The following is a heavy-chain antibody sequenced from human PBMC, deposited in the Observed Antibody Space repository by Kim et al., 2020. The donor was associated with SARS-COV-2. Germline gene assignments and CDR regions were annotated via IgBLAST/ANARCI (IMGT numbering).Heavy chain of an antibody. Sequence: GGSLRLSCAAPGFTFRNYDMSWVRQAPGKGLEWVSMILLGGGTTLYADSVKGRFTISRDASKNIFSLQMSSLRAEDTAVYYCAARTGFGTGMDVWGQGTT. CDR2: ILLGGGTT. CDR3: AARTGFGTGMDV. D-gene: IGHD3-10*01. V-gene: IGHV3-23*01. CDR1: GFTFRNYD. J-gene: IGHJ6*02.